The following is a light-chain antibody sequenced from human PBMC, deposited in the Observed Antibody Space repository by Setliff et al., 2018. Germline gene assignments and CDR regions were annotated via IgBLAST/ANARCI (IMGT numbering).Light chain of an antibody. J-gene: IGLJ1*01. CDR1: SSDVGAYSH. CDR3: CSYAGSYTFYV. V-gene: IGLV2-11*01. Sequence: QSVLAQPASVSGSPGQSITISCAGTSSDVGAYSHVSWYQQYPGKAPKLMIYEVSKRPSGVPDRFSGSKSGNTASLIISGLQAEDEADYYCCSYAGSYTFYVFGTGTKV. CDR2: EVS.